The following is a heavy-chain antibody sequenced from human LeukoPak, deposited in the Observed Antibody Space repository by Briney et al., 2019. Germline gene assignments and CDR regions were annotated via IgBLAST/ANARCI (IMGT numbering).Heavy chain of an antibody. D-gene: IGHD2/OR15-2a*01. CDR1: GASISSIDYY. Sequence: SETLSLTCSVSGASISSIDYYWTRIRHHPGKGLEWIGYIHNSGATYYNPSLKSRVTMSVDTSNHQFSLNLNSVTAADTAVYYCAGKPNSLYYFDYWGQGSLVTVSS. CDR2: IHNSGAT. J-gene: IGHJ4*02. V-gene: IGHV4-31*03. CDR3: AGKPNSLYYFDY.